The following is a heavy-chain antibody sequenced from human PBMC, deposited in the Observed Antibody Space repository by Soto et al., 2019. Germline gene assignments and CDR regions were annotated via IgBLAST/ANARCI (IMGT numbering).Heavy chain of an antibody. CDR3: AKDWLYSGYGGFDY. CDR2: ISGSGGST. CDR1: GFTFSSYA. D-gene: IGHD5-12*01. V-gene: IGHV3-23*01. J-gene: IGHJ4*02. Sequence: LRLSCAASGFTFSSYAMSWVRQAPGKGLEWVSAISGSGGSTYYADSVKGRFTISRDNSKNTLYLQMNSLRAEDTAVYYCAKDWLYSGYGGFDYWGQGTLVTVSS.